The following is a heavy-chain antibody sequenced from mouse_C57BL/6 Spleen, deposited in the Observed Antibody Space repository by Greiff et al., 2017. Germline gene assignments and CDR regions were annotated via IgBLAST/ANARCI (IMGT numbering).Heavy chain of an antibody. V-gene: IGHV1-64*01. Sequence: QVQLQQPGAELVKPGASVKLSCKASGYTFTSYWMHWVKQRPGQGLEWIGMIHPNNGSTNYNEKFKSKATLTVDKSSRTAYMQLSCLASEDSAVYFCSTPSFMGYWGQGTSVTVSS. D-gene: IGHD2-10*02. CDR2: IHPNNGST. J-gene: IGHJ4*01. CDR3: STPSFMGY. CDR1: GYTFTSYW.